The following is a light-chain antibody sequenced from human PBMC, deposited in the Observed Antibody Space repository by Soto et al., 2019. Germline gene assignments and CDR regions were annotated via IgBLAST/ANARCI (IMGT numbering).Light chain of an antibody. CDR2: GAS. V-gene: IGKV3-20*01. CDR3: QQHRT. CDR1: LRLSSSY. J-gene: IGKJ1*01. Sequence: VLTQSPGTLSLSPGERATLSCRATLRLSSSYFAWYQQKHGQAPRLLIYGASSRDAGIPDRFTGSGSGTEFTLTISRLEPEDFAVYFCQQHRTFGQGTKVDIK.